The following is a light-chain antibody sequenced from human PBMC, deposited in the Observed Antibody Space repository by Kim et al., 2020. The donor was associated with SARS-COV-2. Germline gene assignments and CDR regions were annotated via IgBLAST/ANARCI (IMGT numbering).Light chain of an antibody. CDR2: LGS. V-gene: IGKV2-28*01. CDR3: MQALQTRAS. CDR1: QSLLHSNGYNY. Sequence: PASISCRSSQSLLHSNGYNYFDWYLQKPGQSPQLLIYLGSNRASGVPDRFSGSGSGTDFTLKISRVEAEDVGVYYCMQALQTRASFGPGTEVDIK. J-gene: IGKJ3*01.